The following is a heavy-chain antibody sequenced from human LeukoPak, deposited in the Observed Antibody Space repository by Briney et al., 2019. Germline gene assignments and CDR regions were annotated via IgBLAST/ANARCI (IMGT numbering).Heavy chain of an antibody. J-gene: IGHJ6*04. D-gene: IGHD3-10*01. V-gene: IGHV4-34*01. CDR2: INHGGST. CDR1: GGSFSGYY. Sequence: SETLSLTCAVYGGSFSGYYWSWIRQPPGKGLEWIGEINHGGSTNYNPSLKSRVTISVDTSKNQFSLKLSSVTAADTAVYYCARASGKRYYYYGMDVWGKGTTVTVSS. CDR3: ARASGKRYYYYGMDV.